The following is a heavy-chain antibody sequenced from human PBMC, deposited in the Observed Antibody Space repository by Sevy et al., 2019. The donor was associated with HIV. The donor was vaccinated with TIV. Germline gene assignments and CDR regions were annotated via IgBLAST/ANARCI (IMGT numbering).Heavy chain of an antibody. CDR1: GFSLSEYA. J-gene: IGHJ4*02. V-gene: IGHV3-30-3*01. D-gene: IGHD5-12*01. CDR3: ARGPYNSGLRLDV. Sequence: GGSLRLSCAASGFSLSEYAIHWASQGRVKGLEWLTVISFDGGNKYYADSVKGRFTISRENSKNTVSLQMNSLRPDDTALYYCARGPYNSGLRLDVWGRGILVTVSS. CDR2: ISFDGGNK.